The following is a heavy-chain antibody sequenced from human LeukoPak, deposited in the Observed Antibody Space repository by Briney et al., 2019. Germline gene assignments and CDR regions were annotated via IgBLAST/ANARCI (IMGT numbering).Heavy chain of an antibody. Sequence: ASVKVSCKASGYTFTGYYMHWVRQALGQGLEWMGWINPNSGGTNYAQKFQGRVTMTRDTSISTAYMVLSRLRSDDTAVYYCARGPGGNSYYYYYYGMDVWGQGTTVTVSS. CDR3: ARGPGGNSYYYYYYGMDV. CDR2: INPNSGGT. CDR1: GYTFTGYY. D-gene: IGHD4-4*01. J-gene: IGHJ6*02. V-gene: IGHV1-2*02.